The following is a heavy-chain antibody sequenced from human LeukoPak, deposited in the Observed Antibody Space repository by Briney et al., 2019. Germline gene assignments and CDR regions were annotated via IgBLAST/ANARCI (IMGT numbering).Heavy chain of an antibody. CDR3: ARDHNYYDSSGYRGGFDP. D-gene: IGHD3-22*01. J-gene: IGHJ5*02. V-gene: IGHV4-30-4*07. CDR1: GGSISSGGYS. CDR2: IYYSGST. Sequence: SETLSLTCAVSGGSISSGGYSWSWIRQPPGKGLEWIGYIYYSGSTYYNPSLKSRVTISVDTSKNQFSLKLSSVTAADTAVYYCARDHNYYDSSGYRGGFDPWGQGTLVTVSS.